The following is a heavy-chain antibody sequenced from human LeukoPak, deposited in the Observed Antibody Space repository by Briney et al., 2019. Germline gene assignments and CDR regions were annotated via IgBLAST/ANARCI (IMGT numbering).Heavy chain of an antibody. D-gene: IGHD6-19*01. V-gene: IGHV4-34*01. CDR3: ARHVEIAVAGPIDY. Sequence: SETLSLTCTVYGGSFSGYYWSWIRQPPGKGLEWIGEINHSGSTNYNPSLKSRVTISVDTSKNQFSLKLSSVTAADTAVYYCARHVEIAVAGPIDYWGQGTLVTVSS. CDR1: GGSFSGYY. CDR2: INHSGST. J-gene: IGHJ4*02.